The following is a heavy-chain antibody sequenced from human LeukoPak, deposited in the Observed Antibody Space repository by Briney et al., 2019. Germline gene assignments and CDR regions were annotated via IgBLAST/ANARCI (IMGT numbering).Heavy chain of an antibody. J-gene: IGHJ6*02. CDR2: ISNGGSV. CDR1: GFTFINYA. V-gene: IGHV3-23*01. CDR3: AKLQFQLLSFYGMDV. Sequence: PGGSLRLSCAASGFTFINYAMSWVRQAPGKGLEWVSAISNGGSVYYADSVKGRFTISRDNSKNTLYLQMNSLRAEDTAVYYCAKLQFQLLSFYGMDVWGQGTTVTVSS. D-gene: IGHD3-10*01.